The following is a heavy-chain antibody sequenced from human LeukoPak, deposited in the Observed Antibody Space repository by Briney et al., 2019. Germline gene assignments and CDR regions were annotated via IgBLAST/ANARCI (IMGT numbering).Heavy chain of an antibody. Sequence: SETLSLTCAVYGGSFSGYYWSWIRQPPGKGLEWIGEINHSGSTNYNPSLKSRVTISVDTSKNQFSLKLSSVTAADTAVYYCAREPAVQVFDYWGQGTLVTVSS. J-gene: IGHJ4*02. CDR2: INHSGST. D-gene: IGHD2-2*01. V-gene: IGHV4-34*01. CDR3: AREPAVQVFDY. CDR1: GGSFSGYY.